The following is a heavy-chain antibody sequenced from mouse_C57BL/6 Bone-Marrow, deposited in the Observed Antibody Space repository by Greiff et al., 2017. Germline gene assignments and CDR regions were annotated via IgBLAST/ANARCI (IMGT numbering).Heavy chain of an antibody. CDR2: ISDGGSYT. Sequence: EVKLVESGGGLVKPGGSLKLSCAASGFTFSSYAMSWVRQTPEKRLEWVATISDGGSYTYYPDNVKGRFTISRDNAKNNLYLQMSHLKSEDTAMYYCARDNYYGSGHYFDYWGQGTTLTVSS. V-gene: IGHV5-4*01. CDR1: GFTFSSYA. D-gene: IGHD1-1*01. CDR3: ARDNYYGSGHYFDY. J-gene: IGHJ2*01.